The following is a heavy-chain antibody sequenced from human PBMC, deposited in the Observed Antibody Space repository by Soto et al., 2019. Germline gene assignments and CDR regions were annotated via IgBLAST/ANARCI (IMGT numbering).Heavy chain of an antibody. J-gene: IGHJ4*02. V-gene: IGHV3-23*01. CDR1: GFSFSSYA. CDR2: IRAGAGRT. Sequence: EVQLLESGGGLVQPGGSLRLSCGASGFSFSSYAMSWVRQAPGKGLEWVSSIRAGAGRTFYAESVKGRFTISRDDSESALFLQMSSLRAEDTAVYYCANIPLMTEVTHYFDSWGQGTLVTVSS. CDR3: ANIPLMTEVTHYFDS. D-gene: IGHD4-17*01.